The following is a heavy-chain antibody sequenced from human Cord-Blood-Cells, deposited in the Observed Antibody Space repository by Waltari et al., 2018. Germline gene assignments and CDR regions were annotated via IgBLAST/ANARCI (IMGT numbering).Heavy chain of an antibody. CDR1: GGTFSSYA. CDR3: ARTLYCSGGSCYYYYGMDV. Sequence: QVQLVQSGAEVKKPGSSVKVSCKASGGTFSSYAISWVRQAPGQGLEWMGGIIPIFGTANYAQKFTGRVTITADESTSTAYMELSSLRSEDTAVYYCARTLYCSGGSCYYYYGMDVWGQGTTVTVSS. V-gene: IGHV1-69*01. J-gene: IGHJ6*02. CDR2: IIPIFGTA. D-gene: IGHD2-15*01.